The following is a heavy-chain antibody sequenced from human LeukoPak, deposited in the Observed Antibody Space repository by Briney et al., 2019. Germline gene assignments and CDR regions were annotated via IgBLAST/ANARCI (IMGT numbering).Heavy chain of an antibody. D-gene: IGHD2-2*01. V-gene: IGHV4-59*12. J-gene: IGHJ4*02. CDR2: IYYSGST. CDR1: GGSISSYY. CDR3: ARLGYCSSTSCPHED. Sequence: SETLSLTCTVSGGSISSYYWSWIRQPPGKGLEWIGYIYYSGSTNYNPSLKSRVTISVDTSKNQFSLKLSSVTAADTAVYYCARLGYCSSTSCPHEDWGQGTLVTVSS.